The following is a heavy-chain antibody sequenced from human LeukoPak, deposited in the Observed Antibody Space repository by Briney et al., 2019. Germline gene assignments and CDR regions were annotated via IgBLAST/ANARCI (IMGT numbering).Heavy chain of an antibody. V-gene: IGHV3-66*01. CDR3: ARDRNSVGRFFDY. Sequence: GGSLRLSCAASGFTVSSNYMSWVRQAPGKGLEWVPVIYSGGSTYYADSVKGRFTISRDNSKNTLYLQMNSLRAEDTAVYYCARDRNSVGRFFDYWGQGTLVTVSS. CDR2: IYSGGST. D-gene: IGHD2/OR15-2a*01. CDR1: GFTVSSNY. J-gene: IGHJ4*02.